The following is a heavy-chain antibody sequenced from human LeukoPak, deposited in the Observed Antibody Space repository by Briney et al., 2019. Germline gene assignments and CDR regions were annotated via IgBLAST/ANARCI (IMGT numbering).Heavy chain of an antibody. CDR3: ASCSSTSREYYYYYYGMDV. J-gene: IGHJ6*04. D-gene: IGHD2-2*01. CDR1: GFTVSSNY. CDR2: IYSGGST. V-gene: IGHV3-53*01. Sequence: GGSLRLSCAASGFTVSSNYMSWVRQAPGKGLDWVSVIYSGGSTYYADSVKGRLTISRDNSKNTLYLQMNSLSAEDTAVYYCASCSSTSREYYYYYYGMDVWGKGTTVTVSS.